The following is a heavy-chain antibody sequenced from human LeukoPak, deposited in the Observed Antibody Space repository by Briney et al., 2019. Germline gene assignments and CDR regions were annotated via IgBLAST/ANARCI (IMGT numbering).Heavy chain of an antibody. CDR1: GATFSSYT. CDR2: IIHIIGIA. J-gene: IGHJ4*02. Sequence: GASVKVSCTASGATFSSYTISWVRQAPGQGLEWMGRIIHIIGIANYAQKFQGRVTITADKSTSTAYVELSSLRSEDTAVYYCARGVAGGWVLFDYWGQGTLVTVSS. CDR3: ARGVAGGWVLFDY. V-gene: IGHV1-69*02. D-gene: IGHD6-19*01.